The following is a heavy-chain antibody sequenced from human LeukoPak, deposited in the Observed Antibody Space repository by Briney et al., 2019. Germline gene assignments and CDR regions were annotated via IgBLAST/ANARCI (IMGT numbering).Heavy chain of an antibody. Sequence: GGSLRLSCAASGFTFSSYAMHWVRQAPGKGLEWVAVISYDGSNKYYADSVKGRFTISRDNSKNTLYLQMNSLRAEDTAVYYCAKAAHSGSYSSFDYWGQGTLVTVSS. CDR3: AKAAHSGSYSSFDY. D-gene: IGHD1-26*01. CDR1: GFTFSSYA. CDR2: ISYDGSNK. V-gene: IGHV3-30*04. J-gene: IGHJ4*02.